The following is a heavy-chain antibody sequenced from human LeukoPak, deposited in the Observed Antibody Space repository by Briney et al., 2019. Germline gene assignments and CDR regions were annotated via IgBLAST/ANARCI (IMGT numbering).Heavy chain of an antibody. CDR2: ISSSSSYI. V-gene: IGHV3-21*01. CDR3: ARWNYDSSGYYLDY. CDR1: GFTFSSYS. J-gene: IGHJ4*02. Sequence: GGSLRLSCAASGFTFSSYSMNWVRQAPGKGLEWVSSISSSSSYIYYADSVKGRFTISRDNAKNSLYLQMNSPRAEDTAVYYCARWNYDSSGYYLDYWGQGTLVAVSS. D-gene: IGHD3-22*01.